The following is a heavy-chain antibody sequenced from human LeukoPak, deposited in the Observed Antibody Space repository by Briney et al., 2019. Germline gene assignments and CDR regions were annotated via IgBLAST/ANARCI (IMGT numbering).Heavy chain of an antibody. Sequence: ASVKVSCKASGYTFTCYYIHWVRQARGQGLECMGWINPNSGGTNYAQKFQGRVTMTRDTSISTAYMELSRLRFDDTAVYYCARGGSGSYFSWLDPWGQGTLVTVSS. J-gene: IGHJ5*02. CDR3: ARGGSGSYFSWLDP. D-gene: IGHD3-10*01. CDR2: INPNSGGT. CDR1: GYTFTCYY. V-gene: IGHV1-2*02.